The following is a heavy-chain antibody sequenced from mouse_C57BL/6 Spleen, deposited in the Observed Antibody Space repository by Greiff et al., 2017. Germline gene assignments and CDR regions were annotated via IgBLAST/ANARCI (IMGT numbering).Heavy chain of an antibody. CDR2: IYPRDGST. CDR3: TVGFNWYFDV. CDR1: GYTFTDYT. J-gene: IGHJ1*03. V-gene: IGHV1-78*01. Sequence: QVQLQQSDAELVKPGASVKISCKASGYTFTDYTIHWMKQRPEQGLEWIGYIYPRDGSTNYNKKFKGKATLTADKSSSTAYMQLNSLTSEDSAVYFCTVGFNWYFDVWGTGTTVTVSS. D-gene: IGHD3-3*01.